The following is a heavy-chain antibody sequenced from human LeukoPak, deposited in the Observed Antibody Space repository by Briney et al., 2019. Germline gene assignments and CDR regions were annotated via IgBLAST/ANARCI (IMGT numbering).Heavy chain of an antibody. Sequence: SETLSLTCTVSGGSISSGSYYWSWIRQPAGKGLEWIGRIYTSGSTNYNPSLKSRVTISVDTSKNQFSLKLSSVTAADTAVYYCARGLQGWAVYYYYMDVWGKGTTVTVSS. CDR1: GGSISSGSYY. V-gene: IGHV4-61*02. CDR3: ARGLQGWAVYYYYMDV. J-gene: IGHJ6*03. CDR2: IYTSGST. D-gene: IGHD6-19*01.